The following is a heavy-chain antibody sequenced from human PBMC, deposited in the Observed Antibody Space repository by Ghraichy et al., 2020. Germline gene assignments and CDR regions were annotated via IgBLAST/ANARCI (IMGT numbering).Heavy chain of an antibody. CDR3: ARVDDSSGYYYFGWFDP. J-gene: IGHJ5*02. Sequence: SVKVSCKASGGTFSSYAISWVRQAPGQGLEWMGGIIPIFGTANYAQKFQGRVTITADKSTSTAYMELSSLRSEDTAVYYCARVDDSSGYYYFGWFDPWGQGTLVTVSS. CDR1: GGTFSSYA. D-gene: IGHD3-22*01. V-gene: IGHV1-69*06. CDR2: IIPIFGTA.